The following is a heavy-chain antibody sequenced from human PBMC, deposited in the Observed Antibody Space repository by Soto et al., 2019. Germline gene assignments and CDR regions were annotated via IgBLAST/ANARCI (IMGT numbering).Heavy chain of an antibody. D-gene: IGHD4-17*01. Sequence: PGGSLRLSCAASGFTFDDYAMHWVRQAPGKGLEWVSGISWNSGSIGYADSVKGRFTISRDNAKNSLYLQMNSLRAEDTALYYCAKGLPIDGDYTPNWFDPWGQGTLVTVSS. CDR3: AKGLPIDGDYTPNWFDP. CDR2: ISWNSGSI. CDR1: GFTFDDYA. V-gene: IGHV3-9*01. J-gene: IGHJ5*02.